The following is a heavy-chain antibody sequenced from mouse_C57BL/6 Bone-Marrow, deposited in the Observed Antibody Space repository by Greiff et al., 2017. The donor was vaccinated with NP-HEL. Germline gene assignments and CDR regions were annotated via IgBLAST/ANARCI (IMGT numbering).Heavy chain of an antibody. D-gene: IGHD2-10*02. V-gene: IGHV5-12*01. J-gene: IGHJ4*01. CDR3: ARQYGNPNYAMDY. CDR1: GFTFSDYY. CDR2: ISNGGGST. Sequence: EVQLVESGGGLVQPGGSLQLSCAASGFTFSDYYMYWVRQTPEKRLEWVAYISNGGGSTYYPDTVKGRFTISRDNAKNTLYLQMSRLKSEDTAMYYCARQYGNPNYAMDYWGQGTSVTVSS.